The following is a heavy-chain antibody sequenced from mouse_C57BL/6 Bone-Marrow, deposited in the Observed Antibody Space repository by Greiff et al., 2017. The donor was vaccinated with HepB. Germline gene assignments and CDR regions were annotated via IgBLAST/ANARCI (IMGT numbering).Heavy chain of an antibody. CDR3: ARNRALFPRWFAY. CDR2: IWSGGST. D-gene: IGHD3-3*01. V-gene: IGHV2-2*01. Sequence: VQPQESGPGLVQPSQSLSITCTVSGFSLTSYGVHWVRQSPGKGLEWLGVIWSGGSTDYNAAFISRLSISKDNSKSQVFFKMNSLQADDTAIYYCARNRALFPRWFAYWGQGTLVTVSA. J-gene: IGHJ3*01. CDR1: GFSLTSYG.